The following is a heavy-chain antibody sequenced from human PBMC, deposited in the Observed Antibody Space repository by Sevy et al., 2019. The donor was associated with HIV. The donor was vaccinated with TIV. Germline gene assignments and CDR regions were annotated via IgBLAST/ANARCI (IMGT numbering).Heavy chain of an antibody. CDR1: GFTVSSNY. D-gene: IGHD3-10*01. J-gene: IGHJ4*02. V-gene: IGHV3-53*01. CDR2: IYSGGST. CDR3: ARALSGSGSSFDY. Sequence: GGSLRLSCAASGFTVSSNYMSWVRQAPGKGLEWVSVIYSGGSTYYADSVKGRFTISRDNSKNTLYLQMNSLGAEDTAVYYCARALSGSGSSFDYWGQGTLVTVSS.